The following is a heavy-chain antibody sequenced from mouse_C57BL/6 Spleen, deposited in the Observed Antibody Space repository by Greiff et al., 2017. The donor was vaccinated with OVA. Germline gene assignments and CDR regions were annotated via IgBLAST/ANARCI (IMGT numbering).Heavy chain of an antibody. Sequence: EVQGVESGGGLVKPGGSLKLSCAASGFTFSSYAMSWVRQTPEKRLEWVATISDGGSYTYYPDNVKGRFTISRDNAKNNLYLQMSHLKSEDTAMYYCARDYGNGGAWFAYWGQGTLVTVSA. J-gene: IGHJ3*01. V-gene: IGHV5-4*01. CDR1: GFTFSSYA. D-gene: IGHD2-1*01. CDR2: ISDGGSYT. CDR3: ARDYGNGGAWFAY.